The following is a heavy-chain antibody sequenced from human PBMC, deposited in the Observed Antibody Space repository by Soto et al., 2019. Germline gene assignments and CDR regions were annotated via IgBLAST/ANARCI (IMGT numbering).Heavy chain of an antibody. D-gene: IGHD1-26*01. V-gene: IGHV4-30-4*01. CDR3: ARAVPGNYSDY. J-gene: IGHJ4*02. CDR1: GGAISSGDYY. Sequence: QVQLQESGPELVKPSQPLSLTCTVSGGAISSGDYYWSWIRQPPGKGLEWIGYIYYSGSTYYNPSLDSRVTISVDTSRNQSSRNRSFVIAADPAVYYCARAVPGNYSDYWGGGTLVTLSS. CDR2: IYYSGST.